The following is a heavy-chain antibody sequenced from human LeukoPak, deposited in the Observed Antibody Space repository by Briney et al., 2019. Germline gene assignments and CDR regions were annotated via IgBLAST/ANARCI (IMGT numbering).Heavy chain of an antibody. CDR3: AKDPKRFPRFGYYFDY. Sequence: GGSLRLSCAASGFTLSSYAMSWVSQAPGKGLEWVSAISGSGGSTYYADSAKGRFTISRDNSKNTLHLQMNSLRAEDPAVYYCAKDPKRFPRFGYYFDYWGQGTLVTVSS. D-gene: IGHD3-10*02. CDR1: GFTLSSYA. J-gene: IGHJ4*02. V-gene: IGHV3-23*01. CDR2: ISGSGGST.